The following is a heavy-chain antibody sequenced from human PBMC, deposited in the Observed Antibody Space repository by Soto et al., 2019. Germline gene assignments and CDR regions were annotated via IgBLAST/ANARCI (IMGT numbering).Heavy chain of an antibody. J-gene: IGHJ4*02. CDR1: GVTFSNYG. Sequence: PGGSLRLSCAASGVTFSNYGMGCVRQAPGKGLDWVSVVSDNGGSTYNADSLKGRFTISRDNSRNTLYLQMNSLRAEDTAVYYSAKNRFSGGPGIDYWGQGTLVTVS. CDR3: AKNRFSGGPGIDY. V-gene: IGHV3-23*01. D-gene: IGHD2-15*01. CDR2: VSDNGGST.